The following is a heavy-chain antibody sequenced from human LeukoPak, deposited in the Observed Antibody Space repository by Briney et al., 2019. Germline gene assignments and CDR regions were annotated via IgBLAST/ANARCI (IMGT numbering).Heavy chain of an antibody. CDR2: MNPNSGNT. Sequence: GASVKVSCKASEYTFTSYGINWVRQATGQGLEWMRWMNPNSGNTGYAQKFQGRVTMTRVTSISTAYMELNNLTSEDTAVYYCARGSWGEIAGRKSFEFWGQGSLVTVSS. J-gene: IGHJ4*02. V-gene: IGHV1-8*01. CDR3: ARGSWGEIAGRKSFEF. CDR1: EYTFTSYG. D-gene: IGHD6-6*01.